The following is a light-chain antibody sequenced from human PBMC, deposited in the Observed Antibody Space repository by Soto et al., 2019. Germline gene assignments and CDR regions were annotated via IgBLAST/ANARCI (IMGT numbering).Light chain of an antibody. Sequence: QMTQSPSSLSASVGDRVIITCRADHSINTYLNWYQQKPGQVPKLLIYAASTLQSGVPSRFSGSGSGRVFTLTINSLQPEDVATYYCQQRYSTLGTFGRGTRVEI. CDR1: HSINTY. CDR3: QQRYSTLGT. CDR2: AAS. J-gene: IGKJ1*01. V-gene: IGKV1-39*01.